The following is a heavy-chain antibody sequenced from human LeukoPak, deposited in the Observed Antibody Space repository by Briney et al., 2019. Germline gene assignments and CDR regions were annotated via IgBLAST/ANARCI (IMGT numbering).Heavy chain of an antibody. V-gene: IGHV4-59*08. Sequence: SETLSLTCTVSGGSTSSYYWSWIRQPPGKGLEWIGYIYYSGSTNYNPSLKSRVTISVDTSKNQFSLKLSSVTAADTAVYYCARRIQLWRPDDAFDIWGQGTMVTVSS. CDR2: IYYSGST. CDR1: GGSTSSYY. CDR3: ARRIQLWRPDDAFDI. D-gene: IGHD5-18*01. J-gene: IGHJ3*02.